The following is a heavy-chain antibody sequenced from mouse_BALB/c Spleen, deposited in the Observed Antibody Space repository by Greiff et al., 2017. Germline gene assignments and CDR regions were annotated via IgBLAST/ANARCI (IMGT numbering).Heavy chain of an antibody. CDR2: IRNKANGYTT. J-gene: IGHJ2*01. CDR1: GFTFTDYY. CDR3: AREIYYGYDAGY. D-gene: IGHD2-2*01. V-gene: IGHV7-3*02. Sequence: EVQLQESGGGLVQPGGSLRLSCATSGFTFTDYYMSWVRQPPGKALEWLGFIRNKANGYTTEYSASVKGRFTISRDNSQSILYLQMNTLRAEDSATYYCAREIYYGYDAGYWGQGTTLTVSS.